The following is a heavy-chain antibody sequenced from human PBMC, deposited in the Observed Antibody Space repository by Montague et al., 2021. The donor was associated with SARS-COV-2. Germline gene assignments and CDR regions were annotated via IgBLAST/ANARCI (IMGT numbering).Heavy chain of an antibody. CDR1: GFTFSSYA. V-gene: IGHV3-23*01. D-gene: IGHD3-3*01. Sequence: SLRLSCAASGFTFSSYAMSWVRQAPGKGLEWVSAISGSGGSTYYADFVKGRFTISRDNSKNTLYLQMNSLRAEDTAVYYCAKDRYYDFWSGYSPIDYWGQGTLVTVSS. CDR3: AKDRYYDFWSGYSPIDY. CDR2: ISGSGGST. J-gene: IGHJ4*02.